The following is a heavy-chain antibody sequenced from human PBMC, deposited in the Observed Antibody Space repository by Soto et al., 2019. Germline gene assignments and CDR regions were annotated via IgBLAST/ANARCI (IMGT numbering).Heavy chain of an antibody. CDR3: AKEYRAQWFGEFDS. CDR2: TAHDGGNK. D-gene: IGHD3-10*01. V-gene: IGHV3-30*18. J-gene: IGHJ4*02. Sequence: PVGSLRLSCAASGFTFSRYGMHWVRQAPGKGLEWVAVTAHDGGNKYYADSVKGRFTISRDNSKNMLHLQMNSLRVEDTAVYYCAKEYRAQWFGEFDSWGQGTLVTVSS. CDR1: GFTFSRYG.